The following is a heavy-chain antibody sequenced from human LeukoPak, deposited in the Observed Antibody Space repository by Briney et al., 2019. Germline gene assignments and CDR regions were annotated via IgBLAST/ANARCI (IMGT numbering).Heavy chain of an antibody. V-gene: IGHV3-23*01. CDR1: GFTFSSYA. Sequence: GGSLRLSCAASGFTFSSYAMSWVRQAPGKGLEWVSAISGSGGGTYYADSVKGRFTISRDNSKNTLYLQMNSLRAEDTAVYYCAKASTYYDILTGGSYNRFDPWGQGTLVTVSS. CDR3: AKASTYYDILTGGSYNRFDP. D-gene: IGHD3-9*01. J-gene: IGHJ5*02. CDR2: ISGSGGGT.